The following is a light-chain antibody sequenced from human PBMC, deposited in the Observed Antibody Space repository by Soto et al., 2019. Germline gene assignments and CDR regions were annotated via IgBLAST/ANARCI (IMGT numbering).Light chain of an antibody. CDR2: DAS. CDR3: QQRSNWLS. CDR1: QSVSRY. Sequence: EIVLTQSPATLSLSPGERATLSCRASQSVSRYLAWYKQKPGKAPRLLIYDASNRATGIPARFSGSGSGTDFTLIISSLEPEDFAVYYCQQRSNWLSFGQGTRLEIK. J-gene: IGKJ5*01. V-gene: IGKV3-11*01.